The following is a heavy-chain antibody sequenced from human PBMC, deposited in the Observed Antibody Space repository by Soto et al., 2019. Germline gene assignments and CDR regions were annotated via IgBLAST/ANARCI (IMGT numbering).Heavy chain of an antibody. CDR2: ISSSSSYI. CDR1: GFTFSSYS. V-gene: IGHV3-21*01. J-gene: IGHJ6*02. CDR3: ARDHKDIVATMIVYYGMDV. Sequence: GGSLRLSCAASGFTFSSYSMNWVRQAPGKGLEWVSSISSSSSYIYYADSVKGRFTISRDNAKNSLYLQMNSLRAEDTAVYYCARDHKDIVATMIVYYGMDVWGQGTTVTVSS. D-gene: IGHD5-12*01.